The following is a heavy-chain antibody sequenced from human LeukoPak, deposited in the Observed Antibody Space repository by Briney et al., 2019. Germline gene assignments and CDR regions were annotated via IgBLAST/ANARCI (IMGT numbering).Heavy chain of an antibody. CDR1: GGSFSGYY. J-gene: IGHJ4*02. CDR2: INHSGST. D-gene: IGHD6-13*01. CDR3: ARGKRGYSSSWYDY. V-gene: IGHV4-34*01. Sequence: SETLSLTCAVYGGSFSGYYWSWIRQPPGKGLEWIGEINHSGSTDYNPSLKSRVTISVDTSKNQFSLKLSSVTAADTAVYYCARGKRGYSSSWYDYWGQGTLVTVSS.